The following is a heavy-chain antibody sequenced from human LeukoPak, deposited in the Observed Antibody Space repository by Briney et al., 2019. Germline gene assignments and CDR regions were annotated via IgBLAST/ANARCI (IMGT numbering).Heavy chain of an antibody. CDR3: ARVRGSGYPHYFDY. V-gene: IGHV4-59*01. Sequence: PSETLSLTCTVSGGSISTYYWNWIRQLPGKGLEWIGYIYYSGATNYNPSLKSRVTISVDTSKNQFSLKLSSVTAADTAVYYCARVRGSGYPHYFDYWGQGALVTVSS. CDR2: IYYSGAT. D-gene: IGHD3-22*01. J-gene: IGHJ4*02. CDR1: GGSISTYY.